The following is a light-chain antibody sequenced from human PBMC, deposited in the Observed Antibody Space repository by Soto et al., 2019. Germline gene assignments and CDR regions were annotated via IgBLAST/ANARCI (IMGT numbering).Light chain of an antibody. CDR2: AAS. V-gene: IGKV1-27*01. CDR3: QQLNSYGVT. CDR1: QGISNY. Sequence: IPLTQSPSFLCASVGDRVTITCGASQGISNYLAWYQQKPGKVPKLLIYAASTLQSGVPSRFSGSGSGTEFTLTISRLKTEDFATYYCQQLNSYGVTFCGGTKVDIK. J-gene: IGKJ4*01.